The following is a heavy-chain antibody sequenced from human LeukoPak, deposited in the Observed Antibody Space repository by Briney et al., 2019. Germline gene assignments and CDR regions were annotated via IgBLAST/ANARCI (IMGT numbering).Heavy chain of an antibody. CDR2: ISAYNGNT. D-gene: IGHD3-10*01. CDR1: GYTFTGYY. V-gene: IGHV1-18*04. Sequence: ASVKVSCKASGYTFTGYYMHWVRQAPGQGLEWMGWISAYNGNTNYAQKLQGRVTMTTDTSTSTAYMELRSLRSDDTAVYYCARGTPYYYGSGSYFDSPTSFDYWGQGTLVTVSS. J-gene: IGHJ4*02. CDR3: ARGTPYYYGSGSYFDSPTSFDY.